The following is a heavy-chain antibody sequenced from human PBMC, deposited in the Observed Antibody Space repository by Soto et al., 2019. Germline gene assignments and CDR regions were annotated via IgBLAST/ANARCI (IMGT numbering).Heavy chain of an antibody. CDR1: GRDGSYNRAS. CDR3: ARDRGSTVTPRNYYGMDV. D-gene: IGHD4-17*01. Sequence: QSRTHTVRMSGRDGSYNRASGDWIRKTPSRGLEWLGRTYYMSKWYNDYAVSVKSRITINPDTSKNQFSLQLNSVTPEDTAVYYCARDRGSTVTPRNYYGMDVWVQGT. J-gene: IGHJ6*02. CDR2: TYYMSKWYN. V-gene: IGHV6-1*01.